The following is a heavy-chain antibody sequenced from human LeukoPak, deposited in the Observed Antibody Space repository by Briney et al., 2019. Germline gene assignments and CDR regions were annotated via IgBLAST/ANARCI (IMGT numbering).Heavy chain of an antibody. D-gene: IGHD5-12*01. CDR3: ASTRMVATYYYYYYMDV. CDR1: GGSFSGYY. J-gene: IGHJ6*03. V-gene: IGHV4-34*01. CDR2: INHSGST. Sequence: SETLSLTCAVYGGSFSGYYWSWIRQPPGKGLEWIGEINHSGSTNYNPSLKSRVTISVDTSKNQFSLKLSSVTAADTAVYYCASTRMVATYYYYYYMDVWGKGTTVTVSS.